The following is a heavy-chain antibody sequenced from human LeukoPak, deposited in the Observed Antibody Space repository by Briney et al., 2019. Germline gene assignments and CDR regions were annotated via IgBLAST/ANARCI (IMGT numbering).Heavy chain of an antibody. CDR2: INTDGSEG. Sequence: HPGGSLRLYCAVAGFTFSGIWKSWSRQAPGKGKEWVASINTDGSEGYYADVVKGRFTISRDNAKNSLYLQINSLRAEDTAVYYCARSSYSSSSSVWGQGTMVTVSS. CDR3: ARSSYSSSSSV. CDR1: GFTFSGIW. D-gene: IGHD6-6*01. V-gene: IGHV3-7*03. J-gene: IGHJ3*01.